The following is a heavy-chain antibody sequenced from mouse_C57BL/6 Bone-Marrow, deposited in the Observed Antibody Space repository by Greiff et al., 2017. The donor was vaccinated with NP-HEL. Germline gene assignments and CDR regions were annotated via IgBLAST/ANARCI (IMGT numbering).Heavy chain of an antibody. J-gene: IGHJ1*03. CDR2: IDPNSGGT. CDR1: GYTFTSYW. D-gene: IGHD1-1*01. V-gene: IGHV1-72*01. CDR3: ARDGSSYSWYCDV. Sequence: QVQLQQPGAELVKPGASVKLSCTASGYTFTSYWMHWVKQRPGRGLEWIGRIDPNSGGTKYNEKFKSKATLTVDKPSSTAYMQRSSLKAKDSAVYYWARDGSSYSWYCDVWGTGTTVTVSS.